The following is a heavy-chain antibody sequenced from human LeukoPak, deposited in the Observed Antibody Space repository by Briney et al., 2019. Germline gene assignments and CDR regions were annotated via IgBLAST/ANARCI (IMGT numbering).Heavy chain of an antibody. CDR1: GGSFSGYY. CDR3: ARRGKGDIVVVPAARATFGY. D-gene: IGHD2-2*01. Sequence: SETLSLTCAVYGGSFSGYYWSWIRQPPGKGLEWIGEINHSGSTNYNPSLKSRVTISVDTSKNQFSLKLSSVTAADTAVYYCARRGKGDIVVVPAARATFGYWGQGTLVTVSS. V-gene: IGHV4-34*01. J-gene: IGHJ4*02. CDR2: INHSGST.